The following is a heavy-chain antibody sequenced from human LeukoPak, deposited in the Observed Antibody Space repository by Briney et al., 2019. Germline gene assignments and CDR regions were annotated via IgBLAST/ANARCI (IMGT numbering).Heavy chain of an antibody. CDR3: ARVRCSAGTCSYFDY. V-gene: IGHV3-21*06. Sequence: GGSLRLSCAASGFTFSSYSINWVRQAPGKGLEWVSSIISGSSYIFFADSVKGRFTISRDNAKNSLYLQMNSLIDEDTAVYYCARVRCSAGTCSYFDYWGQGTLVTVSS. CDR1: GFTFSSYS. D-gene: IGHD2-15*01. J-gene: IGHJ4*02. CDR2: IISGSSYI.